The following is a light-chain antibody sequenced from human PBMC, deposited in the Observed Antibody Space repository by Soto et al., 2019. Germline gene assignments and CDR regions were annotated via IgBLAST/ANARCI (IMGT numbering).Light chain of an antibody. V-gene: IGKV3-11*01. CDR2: GAS. CDR3: QQRSNWPPT. Sequence: EIVLTQSPATLSLSPGERATLSCRASQSVSSYLAWYQQKPGQAPWLLIYGASNRATGIPARFSGSGSGTAFTLTISSLEPEDFAVYFCQQRSNWPPTFGQGTRLDIK. J-gene: IGKJ5*01. CDR1: QSVSSY.